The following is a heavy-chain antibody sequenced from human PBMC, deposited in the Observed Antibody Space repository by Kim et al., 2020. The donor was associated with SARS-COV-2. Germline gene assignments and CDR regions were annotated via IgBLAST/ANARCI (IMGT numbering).Heavy chain of an antibody. CDR2: IKQDGSEK. D-gene: IGHD6-19*01. CDR1: GFTFSSYW. CDR3: AREGWSGWYVITPT. V-gene: IGHV3-7*01. Sequence: GGSLRLSCAASGFTFSSYWMSWVRQAPGKGLEWVANIKQDGSEKYYVDSVKGRFTISRDNAKNSLYLQMNSLRAEDTAVYYCAREGWSGWYVITPTWGQGTLVTVSS. J-gene: IGHJ4*02.